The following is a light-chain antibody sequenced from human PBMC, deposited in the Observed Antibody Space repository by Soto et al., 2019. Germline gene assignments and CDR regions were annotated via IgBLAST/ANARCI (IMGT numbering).Light chain of an antibody. CDR1: SSNIGAGYD. V-gene: IGLV1-40*01. CDR3: QSYGSTLSARYV. CDR2: GNI. J-gene: IGLJ1*01. Sequence: QSVLTQPPSVSGAPGQRVTISCTGSSSNIGAGYDVHWYQQRPGTAPKLLIFGNINRPSGVPDRFSGSKSGTSASLAITALQAEDEGDYYCQSYGSTLSARYVFGTGTKVTVL.